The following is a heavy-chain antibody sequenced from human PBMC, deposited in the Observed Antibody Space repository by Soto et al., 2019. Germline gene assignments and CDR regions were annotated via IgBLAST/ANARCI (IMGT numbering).Heavy chain of an antibody. V-gene: IGHV3-9*01. D-gene: IGHD6-13*01. Sequence: GGSLRLSCAASGFTFDDYAMHWVRQVPGKGLEWVSGINWNSGSIGYGDSVKGRFAISRDNAKNSLHLQMNSLSAEDTAFYYCVKDESINWYSGHFRHWGQGTMVTVSS. CDR2: INWNSGSI. CDR1: GFTFDDYA. J-gene: IGHJ1*01. CDR3: VKDESINWYSGHFRH.